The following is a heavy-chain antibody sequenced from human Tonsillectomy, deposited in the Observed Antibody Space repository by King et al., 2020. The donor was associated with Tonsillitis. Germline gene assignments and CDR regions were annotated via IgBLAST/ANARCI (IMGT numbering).Heavy chain of an antibody. CDR3: TRYNYFYYGMDV. Sequence: QLQESGPGLVKPSETLSLTCTVSGGSISSYFWSWIRQSPEKGLEWIGYICNSGGTNYNPSLKSRVSISVATSKNQFSLKLSSVTAADKAVYYCTRYNYFYYGMDVGGAGNTVTAS. V-gene: IGHV4-59*01. CDR2: ICNSGGT. J-gene: IGHJ6*02. CDR1: GGSISSYF.